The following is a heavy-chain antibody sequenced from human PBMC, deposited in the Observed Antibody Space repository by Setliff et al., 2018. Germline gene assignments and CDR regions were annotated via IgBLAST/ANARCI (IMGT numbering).Heavy chain of an antibody. CDR3: AVGGIF. J-gene: IGHJ4*01. Sequence: PGGSLRLSCAASGFTLNNAYMNWVRQAPGKGLEWVGCVTAKSAGATLEYSAPVKGRFTISTDDSTNTLYLQMNSLKTEDTAVYYCAVGGIFGGQGTVVTVSS. CDR2: VTAKSAGATL. D-gene: IGHD2-15*01. CDR1: GFTLNNAY. V-gene: IGHV3-15*01.